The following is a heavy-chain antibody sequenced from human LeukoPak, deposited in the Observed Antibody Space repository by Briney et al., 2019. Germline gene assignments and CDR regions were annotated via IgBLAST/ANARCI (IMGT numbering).Heavy chain of an antibody. CDR1: GYTFSSYY. D-gene: IGHD6-19*01. CDR2: INPSGST. V-gene: IGHV1-46*01. Sequence: ASVKVSCKASGYTFSSYYMHWVRQAPGQGLEWMGIINPSGSTSNAQKFRGRVTMTRDMSTTTVYMELSSLRSEDTAVYYCARGQWLGHDAFDIWGLGTMVTVSS. J-gene: IGHJ3*02. CDR3: ARGQWLGHDAFDI.